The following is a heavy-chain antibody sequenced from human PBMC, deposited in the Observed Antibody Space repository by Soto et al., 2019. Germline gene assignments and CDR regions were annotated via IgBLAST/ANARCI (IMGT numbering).Heavy chain of an antibody. CDR2: MNPNSVNA. Sequence: QVQLVQSGAEVKKPGASVKVSCKASGYIFTSYDINWVRQATGQRLEWMGWMNPNSVNAGSVQKFQGRVTMTRNTSIGTAYMELSSLRSEDTAVYYCARSQRGYSSADSWGQGTLVSVSS. CDR1: GYIFTSYD. J-gene: IGHJ4*02. V-gene: IGHV1-8*02. CDR3: ARSQRGYSSADS. D-gene: IGHD5-18*01.